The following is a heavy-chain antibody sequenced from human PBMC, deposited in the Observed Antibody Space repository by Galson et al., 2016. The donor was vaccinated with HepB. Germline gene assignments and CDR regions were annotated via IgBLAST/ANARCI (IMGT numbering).Heavy chain of an antibody. J-gene: IGHJ4*02. CDR3: AKVGFSDLDY. V-gene: IGHV3-23*01. CDR1: GFTFSSYA. Sequence: SGFTFSSYAMSWVRQYPGEGLEWVSSISSSGEHISYADSVKGRFTISRDNSKNTVSLLMSSLRADDTAIYYCAKVGFSDLDYWGQGTLVTVSS. D-gene: IGHD1-26*01. CDR2: ISSSGEHI.